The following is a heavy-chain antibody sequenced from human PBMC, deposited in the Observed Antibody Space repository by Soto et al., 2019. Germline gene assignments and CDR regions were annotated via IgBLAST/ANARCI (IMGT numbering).Heavy chain of an antibody. D-gene: IGHD1-26*01. J-gene: IGHJ4*02. CDR3: AKYRRISGSYPAFYH. CDR2: ISGSGDRA. Sequence: GGSLRLSCAASGFDFSSYAMSWVRQAPGKGLGWVSGISGSGDRAFYADSVKGRFTISRDSSKNTLYLQMNSLRAEDTAVYYCAKYRRISGSYPAFYHWGQGILVPVSS. CDR1: GFDFSSYA. V-gene: IGHV3-23*01.